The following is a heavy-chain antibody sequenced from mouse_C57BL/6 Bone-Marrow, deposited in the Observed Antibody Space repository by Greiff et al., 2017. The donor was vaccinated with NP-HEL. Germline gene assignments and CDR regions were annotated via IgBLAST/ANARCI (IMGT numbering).Heavy chain of an antibody. D-gene: IGHD1-1*01. J-gene: IGHJ4*01. CDR3: AIFITTVVATNYYAMDY. CDR1: GYTFTSYG. V-gene: IGHV1-81*01. CDR2: IYPRSGNT. Sequence: QVQLQQSGAELARPGASVKLSCKASGYTFTSYGISWVKQRTGQGLEWIGEIYPRSGNTYYNEKFKGKATLTADKSSSTAYMELRSLTSEDSAVYFCAIFITTVVATNYYAMDYWGQGTSVTVSS.